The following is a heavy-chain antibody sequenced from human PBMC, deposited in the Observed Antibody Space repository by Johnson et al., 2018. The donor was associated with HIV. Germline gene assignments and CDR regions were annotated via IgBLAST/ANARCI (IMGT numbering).Heavy chain of an antibody. V-gene: IGHV3-23*04. CDR1: GLTFRSHE. Sequence: VQLVESGGGVVQPGGSLRLSCAASGLTFRSHEFSWVRQPPGKGLEWVSAISAGTDGTYYADSVKGRFTISRDNSKNTVYLQMSSLRAEDTAVYYCARPLQFLEWSDAFDIWGHGTMVTVSS. D-gene: IGHD3-3*01. CDR3: ARPLQFLEWSDAFDI. J-gene: IGHJ3*02. CDR2: ISAGTDGT.